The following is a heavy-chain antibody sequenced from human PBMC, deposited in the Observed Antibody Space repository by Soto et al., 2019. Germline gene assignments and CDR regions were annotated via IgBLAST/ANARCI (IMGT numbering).Heavy chain of an antibody. CDR2: ITPCNGNT. Sequence: SVKVSCKASGYTFTYRYLPWVRQAPGQALEWMGWITPCNGNTNYAQKFQDRVTITWDRSMSTAYMELSSLSSEYTAMYYCAEWAGSGSYYNWGQGTLGNVCS. CDR3: AEWAGSGSYYN. J-gene: IGHJ4*02. V-gene: IGHV1-45*02. CDR1: GYTFTYRY. D-gene: IGHD3-10*01.